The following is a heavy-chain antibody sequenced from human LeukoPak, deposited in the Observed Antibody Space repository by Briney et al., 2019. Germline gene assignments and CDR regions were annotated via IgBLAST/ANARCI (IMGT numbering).Heavy chain of an antibody. J-gene: IGHJ4*02. Sequence: PGGSLRLSCAASGFTFSSYAMSWVRQAPGKGLEWVSGILNSGESTYYTDSVKGRFTISRDNSKNTLYVQMNSLRAEDTAVYYCVSSCTSTSCYVPAYWGQGTLVTVSS. D-gene: IGHD2-2*01. CDR2: ILNSGEST. CDR1: GFTFSSYA. CDR3: VSSCTSTSCYVPAY. V-gene: IGHV3-23*01.